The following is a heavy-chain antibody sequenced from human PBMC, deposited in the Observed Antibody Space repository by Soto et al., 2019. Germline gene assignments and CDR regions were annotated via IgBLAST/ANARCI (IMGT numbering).Heavy chain of an antibody. CDR1: GGSIIGYY. CDR2: IDTSGTT. Sequence: LSXTCTVSGGSIIGYYCSWIRQSAGNVLEWIGRIDTSGTTNYNPSLKSRVTMSVDASKNQFSLNLSSVTAADTAVYYCARGPRGYLSYHGMEVYEQATT. J-gene: IGHJ6*01. D-gene: IGHD5-18*01. V-gene: IGHV4-4*07. CDR3: ARGPRGYLSYHGMEV.